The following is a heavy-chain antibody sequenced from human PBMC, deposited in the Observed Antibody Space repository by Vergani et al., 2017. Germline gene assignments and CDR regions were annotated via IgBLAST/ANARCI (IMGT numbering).Heavy chain of an antibody. Sequence: QVQLQESGPGLVKPSETLSLTCTVSGGSISSYYWSWIRQPPGKGLEWIGYIYYSGSTYYNPSLKSRVTISVDTSKNQFSLKLSSVTAADTAVYYCARDIRENAFDIWGQGTTVTVSS. CDR2: IYYSGST. CDR3: ARDIRENAFDI. V-gene: IGHV4-59*12. D-gene: IGHD3-3*02. J-gene: IGHJ3*02. CDR1: GGSISSYY.